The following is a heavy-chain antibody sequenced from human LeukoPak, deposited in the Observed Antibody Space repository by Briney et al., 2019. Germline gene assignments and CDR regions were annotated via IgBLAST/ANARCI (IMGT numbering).Heavy chain of an antibody. CDR3: ANFKAAAADY. D-gene: IGHD6-13*01. CDR2: IRSDGSNK. Sequence: GGSLRLSCAVSGFTFRSYAMDWVRQAPGKGLEWVAFIRSDGSNKYYADSVKGRFTISRDNSKNTLYLQMNSLRAEDTAVYYCANFKAAAADYWGQGTLVTVSS. CDR1: GFTFRSYA. J-gene: IGHJ4*02. V-gene: IGHV3-30*02.